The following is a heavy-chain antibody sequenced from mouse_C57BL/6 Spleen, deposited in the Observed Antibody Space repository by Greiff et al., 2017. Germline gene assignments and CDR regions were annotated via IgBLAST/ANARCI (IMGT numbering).Heavy chain of an antibody. D-gene: IGHD1-1*01. Sequence: ESGPGILQPSQTLSLTCSFSGFSLSTFGMGVGWIRQPSGKGLEWLAHIWWDDDKYYNPALKSRLTIFKDTSKNQVFLKIAHVDTADTATYYCARMGYGSSYDFDYWGQGTTLTVSS. CDR3: ARMGYGSSYDFDY. CDR1: GFSLSTFGMG. J-gene: IGHJ2*01. V-gene: IGHV8-8*01. CDR2: IWWDDDK.